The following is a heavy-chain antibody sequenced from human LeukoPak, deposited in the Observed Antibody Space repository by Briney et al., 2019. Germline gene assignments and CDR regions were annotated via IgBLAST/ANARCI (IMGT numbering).Heavy chain of an antibody. V-gene: IGHV3-30*03. D-gene: IGHD5-18*01. J-gene: IGHJ4*02. Sequence: GRSLRLSCAASGFTFSTYGMHWVRQTPGKGLEWVAVISYDGSNKYYTDSVKGRFTISRDNSKNTLYLQMNSLRAEDTAVYYCARGSGYSYAFTGRERTKSRLDYWGPGTLVTVSS. CDR3: ARGSGYSYAFTGRERTKSRLDY. CDR2: ISYDGSNK. CDR1: GFTFSTYG.